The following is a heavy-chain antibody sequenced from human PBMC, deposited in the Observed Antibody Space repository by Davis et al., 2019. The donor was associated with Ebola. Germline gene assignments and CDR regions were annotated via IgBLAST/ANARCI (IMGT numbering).Heavy chain of an antibody. Sequence: AASVKVSCKASGYTFTSYYMHWVRQAPGQGLEWMGIINPSGGSTNYAQKLQGRVTMTTDTSTRTAYMELRSLRSDDTAVYYCARDITMIVGGWFDSWGQGTLVTVSS. J-gene: IGHJ5*01. CDR1: GYTFTSYY. CDR3: ARDITMIVGGWFDS. CDR2: INPSGGST. D-gene: IGHD3-22*01. V-gene: IGHV1-46*01.